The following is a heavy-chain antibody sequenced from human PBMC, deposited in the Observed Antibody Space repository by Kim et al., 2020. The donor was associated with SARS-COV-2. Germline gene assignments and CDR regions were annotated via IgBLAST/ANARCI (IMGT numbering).Heavy chain of an antibody. Sequence: SETLSLTCTVSGGSVSSGSYYWSWIRQPPGKGLEWIGYIYYSGSTNYNPSLKSRVTISVDTSKNQFSLKLSSVTAADTAVYYCARARIVVAQYFDYWGQGTLVSVSS. V-gene: IGHV4-61*01. CDR2: IYYSGST. CDR1: GGSVSSGSYY. CDR3: ARARIVVAQYFDY. J-gene: IGHJ4*02. D-gene: IGHD3-22*01.